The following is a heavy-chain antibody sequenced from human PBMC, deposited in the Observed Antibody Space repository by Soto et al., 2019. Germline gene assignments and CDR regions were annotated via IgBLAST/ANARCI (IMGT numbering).Heavy chain of an antibody. J-gene: IGHJ1*01. CDR1: GYMFTSYG. Sequence: QVQLVQSGAEVKKPGASIKVSCKASGYMFTSYGINWVRQAPGQGPEWMGWISTYNGNTNYAQKHQGRVTMPNDTSTSKAYMELKTLRSDDTAVYYCARDLGIAVAGLFQDWGQGTLVIVSS. CDR2: ISTYNGNT. CDR3: ARDLGIAVAGLFQD. V-gene: IGHV1-18*01. D-gene: IGHD6-19*01.